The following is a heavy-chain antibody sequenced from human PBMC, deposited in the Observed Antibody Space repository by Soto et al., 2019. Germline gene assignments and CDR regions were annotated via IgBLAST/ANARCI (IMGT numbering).Heavy chain of an antibody. J-gene: IGHJ4*02. D-gene: IGHD3-10*02. V-gene: IGHV3-33*01. CDR3: ARESVLGKFFDY. CDR1: GFTFSSYD. Sequence: GGSLRLSCAASGFTFSSYDMHWVRQAPGKGLEWVAVIWYDGSNRFYGDSVKGRFTISRDNSKSTLYLQMNSLRAEDTAVYYCARESVLGKFFDYWGQGTLVTVSS. CDR2: IWYDGSNR.